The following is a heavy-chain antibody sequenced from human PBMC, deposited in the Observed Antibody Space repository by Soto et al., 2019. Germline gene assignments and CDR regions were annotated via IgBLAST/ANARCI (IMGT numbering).Heavy chain of an antibody. D-gene: IGHD6-19*01. V-gene: IGHV4-39*01. CDR3: ARTYSSGWYGRAFAI. Sequence: QLQLQESGPGLVKPSETLSLTCTVSGGSISSSSYYWVWIRQPPGKGLEWIGSIYYSGSTYYNPSLTSRVTISVDTSKNQFSLKLSSVTAADTAVYYCARTYSSGWYGRAFAIWGQGTMVTVSS. J-gene: IGHJ3*02. CDR1: GGSISSSSYY. CDR2: IYYSGST.